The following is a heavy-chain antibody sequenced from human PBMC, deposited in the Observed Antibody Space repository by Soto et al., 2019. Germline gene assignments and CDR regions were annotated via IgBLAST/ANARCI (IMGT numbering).Heavy chain of an antibody. J-gene: IGHJ5*02. CDR3: ASFTLTCNWFDT. CDR1: GFTVSNSY. D-gene: IGHD7-27*01. CDR2: IYSVGNT. V-gene: IGHV3-53*02. Sequence: EVQLVETGGGLIQPGGSLRLSCVASGFTVSNSYMSWVRQAPGKGLEWVSIIYSVGNTYYADSVKGRFTISRDNSKNTRFLQMNSLRAEDTAVYYCASFTLTCNWFDTWGQGTLVTVAS.